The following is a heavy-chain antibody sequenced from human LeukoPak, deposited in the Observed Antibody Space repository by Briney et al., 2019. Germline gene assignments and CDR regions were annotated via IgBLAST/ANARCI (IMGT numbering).Heavy chain of an antibody. CDR2: ISYDGSNK. D-gene: IGHD6-13*01. V-gene: IGHV3-30*04. CDR3: YYSSRWYSGYFQH. J-gene: IGHJ1*01. Sequence: GGSLRLSGAASGFTFSSYAMHWGRQAPGKGLEWVAVISYDGSNKYYADSVKGRFTISRDNSKNTLSLQMTTLRAADTAVYYCYYSSRWYSGYFQHWGQGTLVTVSS. CDR1: GFTFSSYA.